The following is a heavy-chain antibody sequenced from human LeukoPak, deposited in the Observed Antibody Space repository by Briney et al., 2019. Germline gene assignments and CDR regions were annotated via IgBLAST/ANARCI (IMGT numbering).Heavy chain of an antibody. Sequence: GASVKVSCKASGYTFTSYGISWVRQAPGQGLEWMGWISAYNGNTNYAQKLQGRVTMTTDTSTSTAYMELRSLRSDDTAVYYCARDLPGVSSVAYYDFWSGYYDDAFDIWGHGTMVTVSS. V-gene: IGHV1-18*01. CDR3: ARDLPGVSSVAYYDFWSGYYDDAFDI. CDR1: GYTFTSYG. CDR2: ISAYNGNT. D-gene: IGHD3-3*01. J-gene: IGHJ3*02.